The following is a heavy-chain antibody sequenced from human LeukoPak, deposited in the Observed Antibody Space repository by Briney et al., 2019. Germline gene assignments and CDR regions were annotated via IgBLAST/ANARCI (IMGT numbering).Heavy chain of an antibody. CDR3: AKQYSSGRFFDY. J-gene: IGHJ4*02. CDR2: ISGNGGST. D-gene: IGHD6-19*01. V-gene: IGHV3-23*01. CDR1: GFTFSSYA. Sequence: GGSLRLSCAASGFTFSSYAMSWVCQAPGKGLEWVSAISGNGGSTYYADSVKGRFTISRDNSKTTLYLQMNSLRAEDTAVYYCAKQYSSGRFFDYWGQGTLVTVSS.